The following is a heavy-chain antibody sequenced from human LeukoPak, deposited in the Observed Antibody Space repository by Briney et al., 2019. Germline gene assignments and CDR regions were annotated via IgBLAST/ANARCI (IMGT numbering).Heavy chain of an antibody. J-gene: IGHJ5*02. V-gene: IGHV1-69*04. D-gene: IGHD6-13*01. Sequence: ASVKVSCKASGGTFSSYAISWVRQAPGQGLEWMGRIIPILGIANYAQKFQGRVTITADKSTSTAYMELSSLRSEDTAVYYCARGIAAAPSWFDPWGQGTLVTVSS. CDR2: IIPILGIA. CDR1: GGTFSSYA. CDR3: ARGIAAAPSWFDP.